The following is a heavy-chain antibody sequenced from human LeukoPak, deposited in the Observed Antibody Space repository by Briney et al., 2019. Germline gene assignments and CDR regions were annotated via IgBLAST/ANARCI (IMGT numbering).Heavy chain of an antibody. V-gene: IGHV4-59*10. CDR3: ARSKDILTGYCFDY. J-gene: IGHJ4*02. CDR2: IYSTGST. Sequence: PSETLSLTCAVYGGSFSDYYWSWIRQPAGKGLEWIGRIYSTGSTNYNPSLKSRVTMSVDTSKNQFSLKLSSVTAADTAVYYCARSKDILTGYCFDYWGQGTLVTVSS. D-gene: IGHD3-9*01. CDR1: GGSFSDYY.